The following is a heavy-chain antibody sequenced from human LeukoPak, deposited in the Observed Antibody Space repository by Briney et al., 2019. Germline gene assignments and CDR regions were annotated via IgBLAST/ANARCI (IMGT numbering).Heavy chain of an antibody. J-gene: IGHJ4*02. CDR1: GFTFSSYY. V-gene: IGHV3-74*01. CDR2: IDSDGNIT. CDR3: ARISYDSSGYYDY. Sequence: GGSLRLSCAASGFTFSSYYIHWVRQAPGKGLVWVSRIDSDGNITTYADSVKGRFTISRDDAKNTLYLQMNSLRAEDTAVYYCARISYDSSGYYDYWGQGTLVTVSS. D-gene: IGHD3-22*01.